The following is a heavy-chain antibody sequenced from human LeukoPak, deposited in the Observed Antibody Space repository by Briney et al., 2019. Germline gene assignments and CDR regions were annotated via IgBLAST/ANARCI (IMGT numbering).Heavy chain of an antibody. CDR3: VRDGWTRLQSRWGLDP. J-gene: IGHJ5*02. CDR2: ISSSGIKK. CDR1: GFTFSSYN. V-gene: IGHV3-48*04. Sequence: GGSLRLSCAASGFTFSSYNVNWVRQAPGKGPEWISYISSSGIKKYYADSVKGRFTISRDNTKKSLYLQMNSLRAEDTAVYYCVRDGWTRLQSRWGLDPWGQGSLVTVSS. D-gene: IGHD3-16*01.